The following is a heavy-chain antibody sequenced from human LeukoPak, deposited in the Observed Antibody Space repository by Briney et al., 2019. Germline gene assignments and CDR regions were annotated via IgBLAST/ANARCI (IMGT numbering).Heavy chain of an antibody. V-gene: IGHV3-13*04. CDR3: ARGRSGSYFDS. D-gene: IGHD1-26*01. CDR1: GFTFSTYD. CDR2: ISTTDDT. Sequence: GGSLRLSCAASGFTFSTYDMHWVRQATGKGLEWVSAISTTDDTYYPGSVKGRFTISRENAKSSLYLQMNSLRAEDTAVYYCARGRSGSYFDSWGQGTLVAVSS. J-gene: IGHJ4*02.